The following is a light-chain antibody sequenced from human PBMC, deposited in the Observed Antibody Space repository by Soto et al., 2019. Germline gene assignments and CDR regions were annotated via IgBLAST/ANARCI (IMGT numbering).Light chain of an antibody. CDR1: QSVSTN. CDR2: DAS. J-gene: IGKJ4*01. CDR3: QQYHKWPPLT. Sequence: EILMTQSPASLSVAPGENATLSCRASQSVSTNLVWYQQKLGQSPRLLIYDASTRPTGIPARFGGMGSGTQFTLTITSLQSEDSAVYYCQQYHKWPPLTFGGGTKVEI. V-gene: IGKV3-15*01.